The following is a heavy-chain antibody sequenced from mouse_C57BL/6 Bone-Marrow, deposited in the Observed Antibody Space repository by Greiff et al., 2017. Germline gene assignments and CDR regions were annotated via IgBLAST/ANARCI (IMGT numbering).Heavy chain of an antibody. Sequence: VQLQQPGTELVKPGASVKLSCKASGYTFTSYWMHWVKQRPGQGLEWIGNINPSSGGTNYNEKFKSKATLSVDKSYSTAYMQLTSLTSEDTAIYYCARAPPYYCASDYARDYGGQGTSVTVSS. CDR3: ARAPPYYCASDYARDY. CDR1: GYTFTSYW. V-gene: IGHV1-53*01. D-gene: IGHD1-1*01. CDR2: INPSSGGT. J-gene: IGHJ4*01.